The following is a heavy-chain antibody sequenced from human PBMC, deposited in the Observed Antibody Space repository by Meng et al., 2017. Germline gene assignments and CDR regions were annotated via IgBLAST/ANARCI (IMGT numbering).Heavy chain of an antibody. CDR1: GGSISSSCYY. CDR2: IYYSGST. CDR3: ARGHNDYGDYPNWFDP. V-gene: IGHV4-39*07. J-gene: IGHJ5*02. Sequence: LQLQESCPGPVKPSETLSLTCTVSGGSISSSCYYWGWIRQPPGKGLEWIGSIYYSGSTYYNPSLKSRVTISVDTSKNQFSLKLSSVTAADTAVYYCARGHNDYGDYPNWFDPWGQGTLVTVSS. D-gene: IGHD4-17*01.